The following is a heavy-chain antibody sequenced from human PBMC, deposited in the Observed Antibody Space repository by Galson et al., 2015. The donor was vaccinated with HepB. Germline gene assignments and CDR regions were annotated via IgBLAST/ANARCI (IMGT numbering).Heavy chain of an antibody. CDR3: ARGCLYDILTGYKKDAFDI. J-gene: IGHJ3*02. D-gene: IGHD3-9*01. CDR2: IYTSGST. CDR1: GGSISSYY. Sequence: TLSLTCTVSGGSISSYYWSWIRQPAGKGLEWIGRIYTSGSTNYNPSLKSRVTISVDTSKNQFSLKLSSVTAADTAVYYCARGCLYDILTGYKKDAFDIWGQGTMVTVSS. V-gene: IGHV4-4*07.